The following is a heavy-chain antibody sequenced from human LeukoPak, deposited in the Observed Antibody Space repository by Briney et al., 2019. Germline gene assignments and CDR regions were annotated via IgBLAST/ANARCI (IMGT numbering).Heavy chain of an antibody. D-gene: IGHD1-26*01. V-gene: IGHV3-73*01. Sequence: PGGSLRLSCAASGFTFSGSAMHWVRQAAGKGLEWVGRIRSKANSYATAYAASVKGRFTISRDDSKNTAYLQMNSLKTEDTAVYYCTRIKWELLSIAFDIWGQGTMVTVSS. CDR3: TRIKWELLSIAFDI. J-gene: IGHJ3*02. CDR1: GFTFSGSA. CDR2: IRSKANSYAT.